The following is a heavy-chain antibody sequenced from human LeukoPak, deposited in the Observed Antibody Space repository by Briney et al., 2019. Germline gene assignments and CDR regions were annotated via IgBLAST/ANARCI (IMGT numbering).Heavy chain of an antibody. V-gene: IGHV3-21*01. D-gene: IGHD3-9*01. Sequence: PGGSLRLSCEASGFTFSSYSMNWVRQAPGKGLEWVSSISSSSSYIYYADSVKGRFTISRDNAKNSLYLQMNSLRAEDTAVYYCARGADILTGYPAYGMDVWGQGTTVTVSS. CDR3: ARGADILTGYPAYGMDV. CDR1: GFTFSSYS. J-gene: IGHJ6*02. CDR2: ISSSSSYI.